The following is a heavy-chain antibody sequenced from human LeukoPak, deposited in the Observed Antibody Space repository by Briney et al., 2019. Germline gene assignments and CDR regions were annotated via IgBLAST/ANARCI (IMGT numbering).Heavy chain of an antibody. D-gene: IGHD3-22*01. CDR3: ARAQYYYDSSGLARSDY. J-gene: IGHJ4*02. CDR2: ISSSGSTT. Sequence: SGGSLRLSCAASGFTFSDYYMTWIRQAPGKGLEWVSYISSSGSTTHYADSVKGRFTISRDNAKNSLYVQMNNLRAEDTAVYYCARAQYYYDSSGLARSDYWGQGTLVTVSS. CDR1: GFTFSDYY. V-gene: IGHV3-11*01.